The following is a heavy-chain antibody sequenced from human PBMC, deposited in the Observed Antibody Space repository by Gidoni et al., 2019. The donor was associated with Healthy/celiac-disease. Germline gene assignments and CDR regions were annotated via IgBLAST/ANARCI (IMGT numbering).Heavy chain of an antibody. J-gene: IGHJ4*02. V-gene: IGHV4-34*01. Sequence: QVQLQQLGAGLLKPSETLSLTCPVYGGSFSGYYWSWIRQPPGKGLEWIGEINHSGSTNYNPSLKSRVTISVDTSKNQFSLKLSSVTAADTAVYYCARGIAAAEDWGQGTLVTVSS. CDR1: GGSFSGYY. CDR2: INHSGST. D-gene: IGHD6-13*01. CDR3: ARGIAAAED.